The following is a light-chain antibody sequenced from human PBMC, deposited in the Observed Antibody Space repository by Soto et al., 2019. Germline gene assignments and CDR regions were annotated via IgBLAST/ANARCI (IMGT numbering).Light chain of an antibody. CDR1: QSISSW. CDR2: DAS. Sequence: DIQMTQSPSTLSASVGDRVTITCRASQSISSWLAWYQQKPGKAPKLLIYDASNLESGVPSRFSGSGSGTEFTLTISSLQPYDFATYYCQQYNSYSWTFGPGTKVDIK. J-gene: IGKJ1*01. V-gene: IGKV1-5*01. CDR3: QQYNSYSWT.